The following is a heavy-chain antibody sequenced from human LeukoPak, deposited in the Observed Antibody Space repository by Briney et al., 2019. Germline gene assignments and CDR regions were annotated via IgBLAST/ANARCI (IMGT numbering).Heavy chain of an antibody. CDR2: INHSGYT. J-gene: IGHJ4*02. CDR1: GVSFNDYY. Sequence: SETLSLTCAVSGVSFNDYYWSWVRQTPGKGLEWIGEINHSGYTNDSPSLKSRVTISIDTARKQFSLNLRSVTVADTGIYYCTRMTTGHDYWGQGTLVTVSS. CDR3: TRMTTGHDY. V-gene: IGHV4-34*01. D-gene: IGHD4-17*01.